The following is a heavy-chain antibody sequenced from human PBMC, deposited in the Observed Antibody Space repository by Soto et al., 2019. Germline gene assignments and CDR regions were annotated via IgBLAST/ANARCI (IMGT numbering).Heavy chain of an antibody. D-gene: IGHD1-1*01. CDR1: GYTLPNYG. Sequence: QVQLVQSGDEVKKPGASVKVSCRASGYTLPNYGISWVRQAPGQGLFWMGWISGHNGNTLYAQNVQGRLTLTIDTTTNTAYMELSGMKIEYAAMYYCVRDWQLTPWGQGTLVTVSS. J-gene: IGHJ1*01. CDR3: VRDWQLTP. CDR2: ISGHNGNT. V-gene: IGHV1-18*01.